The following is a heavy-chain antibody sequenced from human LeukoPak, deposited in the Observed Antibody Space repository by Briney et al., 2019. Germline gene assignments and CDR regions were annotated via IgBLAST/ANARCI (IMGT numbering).Heavy chain of an antibody. V-gene: IGHV3-66*01. J-gene: IGHJ4*02. D-gene: IGHD6-19*01. CDR1: GFTFSNYW. CDR3: ARDRYLGSSGHY. CDR2: IYSGGST. Sequence: GGSLRLSCAASGFTFSNYWMSWVRQAPGKGLEWVSVIYSGGSTYYADSVKGRFTISRDNSKNTLYLQMNSLRAEDTAVYYCARDRYLGSSGHYWGQGTLVTVSS.